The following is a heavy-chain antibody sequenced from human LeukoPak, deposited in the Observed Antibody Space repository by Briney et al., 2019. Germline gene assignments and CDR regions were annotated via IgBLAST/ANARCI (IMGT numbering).Heavy chain of an antibody. V-gene: IGHV3-74*01. CDR1: VFTFSNYC. D-gene: IGHD5-18*01. J-gene: IGHJ4*02. CDR2: INIDGRSQ. CDR3: ARGGYNYGNYYFDF. Sequence: GGSLRLSCAASVFTFSNYCMHWVCHAPGGGLVWGSRINIDGRSQIHPDSVKGRFTISGDNAENTLYLQMNSLRAEDTAVYYCARGGYNYGNYYFDFWGQGTLVTVSS.